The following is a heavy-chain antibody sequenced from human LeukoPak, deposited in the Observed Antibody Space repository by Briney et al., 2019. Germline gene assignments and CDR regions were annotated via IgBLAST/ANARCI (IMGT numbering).Heavy chain of an antibody. J-gene: IGHJ4*02. Sequence: GGSLRLSCAASGFTFSSYWMSWVRQAPGKGLEWVANIKQDGSEKYYVDSVKGRFTISRDNAKNSLYLQMNSLRAEDTAVYYCANRPSWSRGEYFDYWGQGTLVTVSS. V-gene: IGHV3-7*03. D-gene: IGHD6-13*01. CDR2: IKQDGSEK. CDR3: ANRPSWSRGEYFDY. CDR1: GFTFSSYW.